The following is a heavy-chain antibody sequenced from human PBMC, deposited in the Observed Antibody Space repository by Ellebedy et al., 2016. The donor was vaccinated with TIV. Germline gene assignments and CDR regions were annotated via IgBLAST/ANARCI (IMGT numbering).Heavy chain of an antibody. V-gene: IGHV1-69*04. CDR3: AREGGNYPNWYFDL. CDR1: RGTFSSYA. D-gene: IGHD1-26*01. Sequence: SVKVSXKASRGTFSSYAISWVRQAPGQGLEWMGRIIPILGIANYPQKFQGRATITADKSTSTAYMEVSSLRFEDTAVYYCAREGGNYPNWYFDLWGSGTLVSVSS. J-gene: IGHJ2*01. CDR2: IIPILGIA.